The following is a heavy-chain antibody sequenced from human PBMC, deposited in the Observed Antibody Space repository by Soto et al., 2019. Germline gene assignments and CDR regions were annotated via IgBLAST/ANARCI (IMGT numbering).Heavy chain of an antibody. CDR2: IIPIFGTA. Sequence: QVQLVQSGAEVKKPGSSVKVSCKASGGTFSSYAISWVRQAPGQGLEWMGGIIPIFGTANYAQKFQGRVTITADEXXSXAXTELSSLRSEDTAVYYCARGDFWSGTFPYYYYGMDVWGQGTTVTVSS. CDR1: GGTFSSYA. CDR3: ARGDFWSGTFPYYYYGMDV. V-gene: IGHV1-69*12. J-gene: IGHJ6*02. D-gene: IGHD3-3*01.